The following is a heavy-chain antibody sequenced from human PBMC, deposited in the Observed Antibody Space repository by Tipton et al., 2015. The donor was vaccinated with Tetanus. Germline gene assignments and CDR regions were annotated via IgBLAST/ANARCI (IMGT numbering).Heavy chain of an antibody. CDR3: ARGASGTHTESGRDDY. Sequence: GLVKPSETLSLTCTVSGGSISSYYWSWIRQPAGKGLEWIGRIYTSESTNYNPSLKSRVTMSVDTSKNQFSLKLSSVTAADTAVYYCARGASGTHTESGRDDYWGQGTLVTVSS. V-gene: IGHV4-4*07. J-gene: IGHJ4*02. CDR2: IYTSEST. CDR1: GGSISSYY. D-gene: IGHD1-1*01.